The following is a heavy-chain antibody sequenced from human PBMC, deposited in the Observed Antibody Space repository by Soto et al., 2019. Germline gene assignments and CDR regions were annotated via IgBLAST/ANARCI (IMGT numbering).Heavy chain of an antibody. CDR3: ARYSGYSYGRLAYFDY. CDR1: GGSISSGGYY. Sequence: PSETLSLTCTVSGGSISSGGYYWSWIRQHPGKGLEWIGYIYYSGSTYYNPSLKSRVTISVDTSKNQFSLKLSSVTAADTAVYYCARYSGYSYGRLAYFDYWGQGTLVTVSS. D-gene: IGHD5-18*01. V-gene: IGHV4-31*03. CDR2: IYYSGST. J-gene: IGHJ4*02.